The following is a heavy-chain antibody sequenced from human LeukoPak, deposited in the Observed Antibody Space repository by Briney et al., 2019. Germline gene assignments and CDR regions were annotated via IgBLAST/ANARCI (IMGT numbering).Heavy chain of an antibody. D-gene: IGHD3-9*01. CDR2: ITASSTAI. CDR3: ARTYYDILTGYNPYFDY. Sequence: GGSLRLSCAASGFTFNTYTMNWVRQAPGKGLEWVSSITASSTAIYSADSVKGRFTISRDNTKNFLYLQMNSLRAEDTAVYYCARTYYDILTGYNPYFDYWGQGILVTVSS. J-gene: IGHJ4*02. CDR1: GFTFNTYT. V-gene: IGHV3-21*01.